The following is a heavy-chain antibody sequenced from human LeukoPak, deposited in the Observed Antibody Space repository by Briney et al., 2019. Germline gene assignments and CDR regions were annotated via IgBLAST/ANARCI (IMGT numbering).Heavy chain of an antibody. CDR2: ISSCSSYI. D-gene: IGHD3-22*01. Sequence: KPGGSLRLSCAASGFTFSSYSMNWARQAPGKGLGWVSSISSCSSYIYYADSVKGRFTISRDNAKNSLYLQMNSLRAEDTAVYYCAREGVVVIGFDYWGQGTLVTVSS. CDR1: GFTFSSYS. V-gene: IGHV3-21*01. J-gene: IGHJ4*02. CDR3: AREGVVVIGFDY.